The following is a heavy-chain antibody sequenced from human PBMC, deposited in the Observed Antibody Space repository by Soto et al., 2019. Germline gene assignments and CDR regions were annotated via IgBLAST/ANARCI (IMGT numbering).Heavy chain of an antibody. D-gene: IGHD1-26*01. V-gene: IGHV1-18*01. CDR1: GYTFSNSG. Sequence: QVQLVQSGAEVRQPGASVKVSCKAPGYTFSNSGITWVRQAPGQGLEWMGWISAYDGNANYAQKLRGRVTMTTDTSTGTAYMELGSLRSDDAAVYYCARDQSGTSFYYSWGQGTLVTVSS. CDR2: ISAYDGNA. CDR3: ARDQSGTSFYYS. J-gene: IGHJ4*02.